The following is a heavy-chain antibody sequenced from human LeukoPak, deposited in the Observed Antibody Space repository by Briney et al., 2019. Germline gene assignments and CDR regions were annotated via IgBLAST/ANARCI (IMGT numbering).Heavy chain of an antibody. CDR3: AKSRRGYSGYGYYFDY. Sequence: GGSVRLSCAASGFTFSSYAMSWVRQAPGKGLEWVSAISGSGGSTYYADSVKGRFTISRDNSKNTLYLQMNSLRAEDTAVYYCAKSRRGYSGYGYYFDYWGQGTLVTVSS. V-gene: IGHV3-23*01. CDR1: GFTFSSYA. CDR2: ISGSGGST. D-gene: IGHD5-12*01. J-gene: IGHJ4*02.